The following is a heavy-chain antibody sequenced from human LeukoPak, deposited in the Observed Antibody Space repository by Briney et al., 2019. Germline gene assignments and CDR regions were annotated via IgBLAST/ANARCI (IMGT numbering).Heavy chain of an antibody. CDR3: ATKTSTMSYYFDS. CDR2: ISDSGYFT. V-gene: IGHV3-23*01. J-gene: IGHJ4*02. D-gene: IGHD3-10*02. Sequence: SAISDSGYFTYYADSVKGRFAISRDNSKNTLFLQMNSLRAEDTAVYYCATKTSTMSYYFDSWGQGTLVTVSS.